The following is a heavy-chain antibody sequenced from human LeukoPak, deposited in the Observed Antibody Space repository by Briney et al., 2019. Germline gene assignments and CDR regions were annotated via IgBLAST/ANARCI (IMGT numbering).Heavy chain of an antibody. CDR3: VREGYYDSSGYLGVFDY. V-gene: IGHV3-48*03. Sequence: PGGSLRLSCVASGFSFSRYDMHWVRQAPGKGLEWVSYISDTGSTKSYADSVKGRFTISRDNAKNSVYLQMKSLRAEDTAVYYCVREGYYDSSGYLGVFDYWGQGTLVTVPS. J-gene: IGHJ4*01. CDR2: ISDTGSTK. CDR1: GFSFSRYD. D-gene: IGHD3-22*01.